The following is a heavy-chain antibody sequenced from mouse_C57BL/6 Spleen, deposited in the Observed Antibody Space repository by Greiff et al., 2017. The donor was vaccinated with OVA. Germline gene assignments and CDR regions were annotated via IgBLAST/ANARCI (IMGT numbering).Heavy chain of an antibody. J-gene: IGHJ2*01. V-gene: IGHV6-3*01. Sequence: EVQGVESGGGLVQPGGSMKLSCVASGFTFSNYWMNWVRQSPEKGLEWVAQIRLKSDNYATHYAESVKGRFTISRDDSKSSVYLQMNNLRAEDTGIYYCTGLNVDYWGQGTTLTVSS. CDR2: IRLKSDNYAT. CDR1: GFTFSNYW. CDR3: TGLNVDY.